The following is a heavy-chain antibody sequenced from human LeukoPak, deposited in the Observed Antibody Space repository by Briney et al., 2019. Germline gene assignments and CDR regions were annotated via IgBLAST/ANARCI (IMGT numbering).Heavy chain of an antibody. CDR2: ISYDGSNK. Sequence: GGSLRLSCAASGFTFSSYDMHWVRQAPGKGLEWMAVISYDGSNKYYADSVKGRFTISRDNSKNTLYLQMNSLRAEDTAVYYCARGTPLYCGGDCYSGTFDYWGQGTLVTVSS. J-gene: IGHJ4*02. V-gene: IGHV3-30*04. D-gene: IGHD2-21*02. CDR1: GFTFSSYD. CDR3: ARGTPLYCGGDCYSGTFDY.